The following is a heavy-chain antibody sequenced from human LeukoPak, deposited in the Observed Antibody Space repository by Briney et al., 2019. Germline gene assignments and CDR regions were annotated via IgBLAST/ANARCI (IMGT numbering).Heavy chain of an antibody. CDR3: ARAATGTRNAFDI. CDR1: GFTFSTYW. J-gene: IGHJ3*02. Sequence: PGGSLRLSCAASGFTFSTYWMHWVRHAPGKGLVWVSRISSDGSSTSYADSVKGRFTISRDNAKNTLYLQMNSLRAEDTAVYHCARAATGTRNAFDIWGQGTMVTVSS. V-gene: IGHV3-74*01. CDR2: ISSDGSST. D-gene: IGHD1-7*01.